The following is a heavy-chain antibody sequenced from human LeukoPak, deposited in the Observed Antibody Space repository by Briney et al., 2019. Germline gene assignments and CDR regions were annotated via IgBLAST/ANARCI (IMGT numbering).Heavy chain of an antibody. V-gene: IGHV3-21*01. D-gene: IGHD3-10*01. Sequence: GGSLRLSCAASGFTFSIYSVNWVRQAPGKGLAWVSSISSSGSYIYYADSVKGRFTFSRDNAKNSLYLQMNSLRAEDTAVYYWARSSGVQEWSNLDYWGQGTLVTVSS. CDR1: GFTFSIYS. J-gene: IGHJ4*02. CDR3: ARSSGVQEWSNLDY. CDR2: ISSSGSYI.